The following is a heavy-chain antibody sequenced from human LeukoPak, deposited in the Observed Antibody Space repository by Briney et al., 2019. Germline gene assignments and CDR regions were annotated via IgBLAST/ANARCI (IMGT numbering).Heavy chain of an antibody. V-gene: IGHV4-34*01. CDR3: ARGGVMAGKGNWFDP. CDR1: GGSFSGYY. Sequence: SETLSLTCAVYGGSFSGYYWSWIRQPPGKGLEWIGEINHSGSTNYNPSLKSRVTISVDTSKNQFSLKLSSVTAADTAVYYCARGGVMAGKGNWFDPWGQGTLVTVSS. J-gene: IGHJ5*02. D-gene: IGHD6-19*01. CDR2: INHSGST.